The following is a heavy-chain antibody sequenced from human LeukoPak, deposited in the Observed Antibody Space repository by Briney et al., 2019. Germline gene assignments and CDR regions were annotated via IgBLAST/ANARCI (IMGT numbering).Heavy chain of an antibody. CDR2: IYYSGST. D-gene: IGHD6-13*01. Sequence: SETLSLTCTVSGGSFSNYYWSWIRQPPGKGLEWIGYIYYSGSTNYNPSLKSRVTMSVDTSKNQFSLKLSSVTAADTAVYYCARVYSSSHDAFGIWGQGTMVTVSS. J-gene: IGHJ3*02. V-gene: IGHV4-59*12. CDR1: GGSFSNYY. CDR3: ARVYSSSHDAFGI.